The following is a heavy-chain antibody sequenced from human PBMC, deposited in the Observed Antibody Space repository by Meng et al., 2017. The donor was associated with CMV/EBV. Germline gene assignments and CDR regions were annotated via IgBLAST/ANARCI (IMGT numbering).Heavy chain of an antibody. D-gene: IGHD2-15*01. J-gene: IGHJ4*02. Sequence: QGLLVPSGAEMKKPEASVKVSCKASGYPFTTYGITWVRQAPGQSLEWMGWISAYHGNTNYAQNLQDRVSMTTDTSTSTVYMELSSLRSDDTAVYYCARGAGSGRLTVDYWGQGTLVTVSS. V-gene: IGHV1-18*01. CDR2: ISAYHGNT. CDR3: ARGAGSGRLTVDY. CDR1: GYPFTTYG.